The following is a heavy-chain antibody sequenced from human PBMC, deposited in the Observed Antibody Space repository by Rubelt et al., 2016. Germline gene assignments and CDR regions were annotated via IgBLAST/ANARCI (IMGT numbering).Heavy chain of an antibody. D-gene: IGHD2-2*01. V-gene: IGHV1-24*01. Sequence: QVQLVQSGAEVKKPGASVKVSCKVSGYTLTELSMHWVRQAPGTGLEWMGGFDPEDGETIYAQKFQGRGTMTEETSTDTAYMELSSLRSEDTAVYYCATGIVVVPAHVPSRDYWGQGTLVTVSS. CDR1: GYTLTELS. J-gene: IGHJ4*02. CDR3: ATGIVVVPAHVPSRDY. CDR2: FDPEDGET.